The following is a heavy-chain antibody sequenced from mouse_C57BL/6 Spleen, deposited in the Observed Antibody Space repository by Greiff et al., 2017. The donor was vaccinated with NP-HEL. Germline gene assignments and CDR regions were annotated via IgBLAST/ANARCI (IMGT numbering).Heavy chain of an antibody. CDR1: GFTFSDYG. Sequence: EVKLVESGGGLVKPGGSLKLSCAASGFTFSDYGMHWVRQAPEKGLEWVAYISSGSSTIYYADTVKGRFTISRDNAKNTLFLQMTSLRSEDTAMYYCARSYDGYFAYWGQGTLVTVSA. V-gene: IGHV5-17*01. J-gene: IGHJ3*01. CDR2: ISSGSSTI. D-gene: IGHD2-3*01. CDR3: ARSYDGYFAY.